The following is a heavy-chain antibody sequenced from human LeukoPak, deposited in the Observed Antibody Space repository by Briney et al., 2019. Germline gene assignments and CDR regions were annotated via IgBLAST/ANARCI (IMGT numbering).Heavy chain of an antibody. CDR3: VRGLRELPY. D-gene: IGHD1-26*01. Sequence: PGGSLRLSCAASGFTVSSSYMSWVRQAPGKGLEWVSVIYAGGSTYYADSVKGRFTISRHNSNNTLYLQMNSLRPEDTAVYYCVRGLRELPYWGQGTLVTVSS. V-gene: IGHV3-53*04. J-gene: IGHJ4*02. CDR1: GFTVSSSY. CDR2: IYAGGST.